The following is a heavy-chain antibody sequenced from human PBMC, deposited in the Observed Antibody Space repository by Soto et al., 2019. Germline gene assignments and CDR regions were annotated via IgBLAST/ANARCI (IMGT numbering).Heavy chain of an antibody. V-gene: IGHV1-69*12. Sequence: QVQLVQSGAEVRKPGSSVKVSCKASGGTFSNSAITWVRQAPGQGLEWVGGIIPIFGSTNYAQKFQGRVTITADESTSTAYMELSSLTSADTALYYCARDGDLRSDFWSGPLGGGWFDPWGQGTLVTVSS. CDR2: IIPIFGST. J-gene: IGHJ5*02. D-gene: IGHD3-3*01. CDR1: GGTFSNSA. CDR3: ARDGDLRSDFWSGPLGGGWFDP.